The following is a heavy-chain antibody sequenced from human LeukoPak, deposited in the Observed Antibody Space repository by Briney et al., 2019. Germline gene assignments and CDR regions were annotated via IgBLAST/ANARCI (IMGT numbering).Heavy chain of an antibody. Sequence: ASVTVSCKASGYTFTSYDINWVRQAPGQGLEGMGWMNPKSGNTVYAQKFQGRVTMNRNTSISTAYMELSSLRSEDTAVYYCARGLFYYDSSGPYYYYYMDVWGKGTTVTVSS. CDR1: GYTFTSYD. V-gene: IGHV1-8*01. D-gene: IGHD3-22*01. CDR2: MNPKSGNT. CDR3: ARGLFYYDSSGPYYYYYMDV. J-gene: IGHJ6*03.